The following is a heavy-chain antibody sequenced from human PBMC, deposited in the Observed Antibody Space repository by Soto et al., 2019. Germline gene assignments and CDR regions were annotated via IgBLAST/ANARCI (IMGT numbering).Heavy chain of an antibody. CDR1: GGSISSYY. Sequence: SETLSLTCTVSGGSISSYYWSWIRQPPGKGLEWIGYIYYSGSTNYNPSLKSRVTISVDTSKNQFSLKLSSVTAADTAVYYCARDISPDYSNFGWFDPWGQGTLVTVSS. V-gene: IGHV4-59*01. J-gene: IGHJ5*02. D-gene: IGHD4-4*01. CDR3: ARDISPDYSNFGWFDP. CDR2: IYYSGST.